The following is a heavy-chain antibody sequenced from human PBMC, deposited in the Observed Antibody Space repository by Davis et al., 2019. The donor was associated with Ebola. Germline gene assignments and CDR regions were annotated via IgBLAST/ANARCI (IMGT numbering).Heavy chain of an antibody. CDR3: ARAVAWSLREGDAFDI. CDR2: IYYSGST. CDR1: GGSISSGDYY. D-gene: IGHD3/OR15-3a*01. V-gene: IGHV4-30-4*01. Sequence: SETLSLTCTVSGGSISSGDYYWSWIRQPPGKGLEWIGYIYYSGSTYYNPSLKIRVTISVDTSKNQFSLKLSSVTAADTAVYYCARAVAWSLREGDAFDIWGQGTMVTVSS. J-gene: IGHJ3*02.